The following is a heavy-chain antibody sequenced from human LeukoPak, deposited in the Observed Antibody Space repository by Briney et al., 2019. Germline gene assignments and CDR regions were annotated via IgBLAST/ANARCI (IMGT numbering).Heavy chain of an antibody. V-gene: IGHV3-7*04. CDR2: IKLDGSEK. J-gene: IGHJ5*02. Sequence: PGGSLRLSCVASRFTFTSHWMNWVRQVRGKGLEWVANIKLDGSEKNYVDSVKGRFTISRDNDKNSLHLQMNSLRAEDTAVYYCARGLSNGDSRYNWFGPWGQGTLVTVSS. CDR1: RFTFTSHW. CDR3: ARGLSNGDSRYNWFGP. D-gene: IGHD2-8*01.